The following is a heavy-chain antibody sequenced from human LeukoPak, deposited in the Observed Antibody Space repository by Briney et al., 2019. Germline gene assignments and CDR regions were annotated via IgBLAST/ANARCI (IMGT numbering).Heavy chain of an antibody. CDR1: GFTFSDYY. J-gene: IGHJ4*02. CDR2: ISSSGSTI. Sequence: GGSLRLSCAASGFTFSDYYMSWIRQAPGKGLEWVSYISSSGSTIYYADSVKGRFTISRDNAKNSLYLQMNSLRAEDTAVYYCAKAKARYNWNDIFDYWGQGTLVTVSS. CDR3: AKAKARYNWNDIFDY. V-gene: IGHV3-11*04. D-gene: IGHD1-1*01.